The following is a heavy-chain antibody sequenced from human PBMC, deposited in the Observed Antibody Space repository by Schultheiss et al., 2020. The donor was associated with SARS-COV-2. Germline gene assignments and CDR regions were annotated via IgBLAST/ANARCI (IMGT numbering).Heavy chain of an antibody. J-gene: IGHJ6*02. CDR3: ARDGPVLRFLEWLSPPSYYYYYGMDV. CDR2: ISYDGSNK. V-gene: IGHV3-30*03. CDR1: GFSFSSHW. Sequence: GESLKISCAASGFSFSSHWMAWVRQAPGKGLEWVAVISYDGSNKYYADSVKGRFTISRDNSKNTLYLQMNSLRAEDTAVYYCARDGPVLRFLEWLSPPSYYYYYGMDVWGQGTTVTVSS. D-gene: IGHD3-3*01.